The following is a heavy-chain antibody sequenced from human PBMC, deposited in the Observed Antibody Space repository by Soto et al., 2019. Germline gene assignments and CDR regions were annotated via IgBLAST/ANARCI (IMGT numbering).Heavy chain of an antibody. D-gene: IGHD2-2*01. Sequence: EVQLLESGGGLVQPGGSLRLSCAASGFTFINYAMIWVRQAPGKGLEWVSTISGGGDGTYYADSVKGHFTISRDNSKNRLYLQMNSLRAEDTAINYCVKKGLGSLKTFCSNSDCHYAFDIWGQGTVVTVSS. CDR2: ISGGGDGT. CDR1: GFTFINYA. CDR3: VKKGLGSLKTFCSNSDCHYAFDI. J-gene: IGHJ3*02. V-gene: IGHV3-23*01.